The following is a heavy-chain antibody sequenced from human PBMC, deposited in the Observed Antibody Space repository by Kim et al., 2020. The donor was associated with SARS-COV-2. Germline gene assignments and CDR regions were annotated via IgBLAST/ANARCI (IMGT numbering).Heavy chain of an antibody. Sequence: LSLTCAASGFTFSTYGMHWVRQAPGKGLEWVAVISYGGSDKYYADSVKGRFTISRDNSKNTLYLQMNSLRPEDTAMYYCAKGKPPNYYYGMDVWGQGTPVTVSS. CDR1: GFTFSTYG. CDR3: AKGKPPNYYYGMDV. CDR2: ISYGGSDK. V-gene: IGHV3-30*18. J-gene: IGHJ6*02.